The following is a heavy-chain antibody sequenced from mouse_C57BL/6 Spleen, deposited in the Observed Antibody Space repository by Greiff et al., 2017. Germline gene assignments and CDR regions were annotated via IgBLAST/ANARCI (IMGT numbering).Heavy chain of an antibody. J-gene: IGHJ3*01. CDR3: ARGADYGNSRFAY. V-gene: IGHV1-55*01. Sequence: QVQLKQSGAELVKPGASVKMSCKASGYTFTSYWITWVKQRPGQGLEWIGDIYPGSGSTNYNEKFKSKATLTVDTSSSTAYMQLSSLTSEDSAVYYCARGADYGNSRFAYWGQGTLVTVSA. D-gene: IGHD2-1*01. CDR1: GYTFTSYW. CDR2: IYPGSGST.